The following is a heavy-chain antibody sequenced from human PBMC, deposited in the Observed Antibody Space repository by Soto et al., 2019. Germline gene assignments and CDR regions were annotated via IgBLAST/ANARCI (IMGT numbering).Heavy chain of an antibody. CDR3: AREVIAAAGTDYYYYSYYMDV. CDR1: GGSISSYY. J-gene: IGHJ6*03. D-gene: IGHD6-13*01. Sequence: PSETLSLTCTVSGGSISSYYWSWIRQPPGKGLEWIGYIYYSGSTNYNPSLKSRVTISVDTSKNQFSLKLSSVTAADTAVYYCAREVIAAAGTDYYYYSYYMDVWGTGTTVTVSS. CDR2: IYYSGST. V-gene: IGHV4-59*01.